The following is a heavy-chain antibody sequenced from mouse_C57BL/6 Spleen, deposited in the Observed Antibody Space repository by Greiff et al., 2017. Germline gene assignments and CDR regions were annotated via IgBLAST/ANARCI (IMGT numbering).Heavy chain of an antibody. Sequence: VQLQQSGAELARPGASVKLSCKASGYTFTSYGISWVKQRTGQGLEWIGEIYPRSGNTYYNEKFKGKATLTADKSSSTAYMELRSLTSEDSAVYFCARCDGSSHYYAMDYWGQGTSVTVSS. J-gene: IGHJ4*01. V-gene: IGHV1-81*01. CDR1: GYTFTSYG. D-gene: IGHD1-1*01. CDR2: IYPRSGNT. CDR3: ARCDGSSHYYAMDY.